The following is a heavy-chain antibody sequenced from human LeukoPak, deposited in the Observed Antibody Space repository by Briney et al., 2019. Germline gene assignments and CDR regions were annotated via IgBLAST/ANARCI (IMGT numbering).Heavy chain of an antibody. J-gene: IGHJ5*02. CDR2: ISGSGGST. Sequence: QAGGSLRLSCAASGFTFSSYAMSWVRQAPGKGLEWVSAISGSGGSTYYADSVKGRFTISRDNSKNTLYLQMNSLRAEDTAVYYCARDWWKSSSCCWFDPWGQGTLVTVSS. CDR1: GFTFSSYA. CDR3: ARDWWKSSSCCWFDP. V-gene: IGHV3-23*01. D-gene: IGHD6-13*01.